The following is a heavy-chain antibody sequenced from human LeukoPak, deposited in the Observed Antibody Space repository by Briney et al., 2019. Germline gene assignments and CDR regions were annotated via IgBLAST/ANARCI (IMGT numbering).Heavy chain of an antibody. J-gene: IGHJ4*02. CDR3: ARGFRPVGASYFDY. CDR2: IIPILGIA. CDR1: GGTFSSYA. Sequence: SVKVSCKASGGTFSSYAISWVRQAPGQGLEWMGRIIPILGIANYAQKFQGRVTITADKSTSTAYMELSSLRSEDTAVYYCARGFRPVGASYFDYWGQGTLVTVSS. D-gene: IGHD1-26*01. V-gene: IGHV1-69*04.